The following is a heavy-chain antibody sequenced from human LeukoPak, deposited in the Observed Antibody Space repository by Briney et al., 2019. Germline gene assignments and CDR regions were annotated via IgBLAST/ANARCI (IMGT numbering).Heavy chain of an antibody. CDR2: IYYSGST. CDR3: AGLRGSYYGVDY. J-gene: IGHJ4*02. D-gene: IGHD1-26*01. CDR1: GGSISSYY. Sequence: SETLSLTCTVSGGSISSYYWSWIRQPPGKGLEWIGYIYYSGSTNYNPSLKSRVTISVDTSKNQFSLKLSSVTAADTAVYYCAGLRGSYYGVDYWGQGTLVTVSS. V-gene: IGHV4-59*08.